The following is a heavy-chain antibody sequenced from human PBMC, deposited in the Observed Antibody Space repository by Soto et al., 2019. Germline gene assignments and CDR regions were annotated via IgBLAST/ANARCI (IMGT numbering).Heavy chain of an antibody. V-gene: IGHV3-7*01. Sequence: GGSLRLSCAASGFTFSSYWMSWVRQAPGKGLEWVANIKQDGSEKYYVDSVKGRFTISRDNAKNSLYLQMNSLRAEDTAVYYCARGPYYYDSSGYYYVAGAVYYFDYWGQGT. D-gene: IGHD3-22*01. CDR3: ARGPYYYDSSGYYYVAGAVYYFDY. J-gene: IGHJ4*02. CDR1: GFTFSSYW. CDR2: IKQDGSEK.